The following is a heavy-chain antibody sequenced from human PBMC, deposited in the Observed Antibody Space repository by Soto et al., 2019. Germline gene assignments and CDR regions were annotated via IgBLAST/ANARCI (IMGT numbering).Heavy chain of an antibody. CDR1: GYTFTSYG. J-gene: IGHJ4*02. CDR2: INADNCNT. CDR3: ARYFFDSTGYFDY. V-gene: IGHV1-18*01. D-gene: IGHD2-8*02. Sequence: ASVKVSCKASGYTFTSYGISWVRQAPGRSLERMGWINADNCNTNVAERLQGRVTITRDTVANTVYLELSSLTSEDTAVYYCARYFFDSTGYFDYWGQGTPVTV.